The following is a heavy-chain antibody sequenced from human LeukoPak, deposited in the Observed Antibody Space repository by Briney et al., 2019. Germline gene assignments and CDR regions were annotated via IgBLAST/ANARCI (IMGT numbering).Heavy chain of an antibody. Sequence: GGSLRLSCTASGFTFSNYAMTWVRQAPRKGLDWVSAISGSGGTTYYADSVKGRFTISRDNSKNTLYLQMNSLRAEDTAVYYCARARIAAAGTGPDYWGQGTLVTVSS. CDR2: ISGSGGTT. D-gene: IGHD6-13*01. CDR3: ARARIAAAGTGPDY. V-gene: IGHV3-23*01. J-gene: IGHJ4*02. CDR1: GFTFSNYA.